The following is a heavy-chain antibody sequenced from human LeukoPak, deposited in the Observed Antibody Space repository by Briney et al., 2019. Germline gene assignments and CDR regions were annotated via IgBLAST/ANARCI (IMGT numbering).Heavy chain of an antibody. J-gene: IGHJ4*02. CDR1: GFRFSTYG. CDR3: ARDRARSIVGATDS. Sequence: PGGSLRLSCAASGFRFSTYGMHWVRQAPGKGLKWVAVIWHDGSKKYYADSVKGRFNISRDNSKDTLYLQMNSLRVKDTAVYYCARDRARSIVGATDSWGQGILVTVSS. CDR2: IWHDGSKK. D-gene: IGHD1-26*01. V-gene: IGHV3-33*01.